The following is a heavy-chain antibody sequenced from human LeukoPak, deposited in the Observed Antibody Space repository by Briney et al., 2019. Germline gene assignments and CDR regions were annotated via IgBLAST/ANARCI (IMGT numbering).Heavy chain of an antibody. CDR2: IYYSGST. CDR1: GGSISSSSYY. V-gene: IGHV4-39*01. Sequence: SETLSLTCTVSGGSISSSSYYWGWIRQPPGKGLEWIGSIYYSGSTYYNPSLKSRVTISVDTSKSQFSLKLSSVTAADTAVYYCARPGLSRIAVAGSRDYWGQGTLVTVSS. J-gene: IGHJ4*02. D-gene: IGHD6-19*01. CDR3: ARPGLSRIAVAGSRDY.